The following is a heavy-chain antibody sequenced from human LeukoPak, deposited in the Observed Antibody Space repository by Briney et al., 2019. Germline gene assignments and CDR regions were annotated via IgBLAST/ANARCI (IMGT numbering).Heavy chain of an antibody. CDR3: AKDRYCISTTCQGFDI. CDR1: GSTFSTYG. J-gene: IGHJ3*02. Sequence: GGSLRLSCAASGSTFSTYGMHWVRQAPGKGLEWVAIIWNDGSNKDYSDSVKGRFSISRDNSKNTLSLQMNSLRAEDTAVYYRAKDRYCISTTCQGFDIWGQGTMVTVSS. D-gene: IGHD2-2*01. CDR2: IWNDGSNK. V-gene: IGHV3-33*03.